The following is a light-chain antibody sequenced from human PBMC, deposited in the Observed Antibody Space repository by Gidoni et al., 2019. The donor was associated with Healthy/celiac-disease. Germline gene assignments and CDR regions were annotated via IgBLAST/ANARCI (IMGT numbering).Light chain of an antibody. Sequence: QSVRTQPPSASGTPGQRVTISCSGSSSNIGSNSVYWYQQLPGTAPKLLIYRNNQRPSGVPDRFSGSKSGTSASLAISGLRSEDEADYYCAAWDDSLSGRGVFGGGTKLTVL. J-gene: IGLJ3*02. CDR2: RNN. V-gene: IGLV1-47*01. CDR3: AAWDDSLSGRGV. CDR1: SSNIGSNS.